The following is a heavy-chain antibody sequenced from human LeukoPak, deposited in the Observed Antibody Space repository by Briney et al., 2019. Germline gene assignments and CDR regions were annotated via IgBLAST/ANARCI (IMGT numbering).Heavy chain of an antibody. J-gene: IGHJ5*02. D-gene: IGHD2-2*01. CDR3: ARDKVVPAANPARWFDP. CDR2: IYHSGST. CDR1: GGSISSSNW. V-gene: IGHV4-4*02. Sequence: SETLSLTCAVSGGSISSSNWWSWVRQPPGKGPEWIGEIYHSGSTNYNPSLKSRVTISVDKSKNQFSLKLSSVTAADTAVYYCARDKVVPAANPARWFDPWGQGTLVTVSS.